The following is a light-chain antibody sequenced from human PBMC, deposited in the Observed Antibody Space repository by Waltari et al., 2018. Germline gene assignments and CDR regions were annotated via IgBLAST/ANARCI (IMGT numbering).Light chain of an antibody. V-gene: IGKV3-15*01. CDR2: GAS. CDR1: QCVSSH. J-gene: IGKJ5*01. CDR3: QQYNNWPPGT. Sequence: EIVMTQSPATLSVSPGERATLSCRASQCVSSHLAWYQQKPGQAPRLLIYGASTRATGIPARFSGSGSGTEFTLTISSLQSEDFAVYYCQQYNNWPPGTFGQGTRLEIK.